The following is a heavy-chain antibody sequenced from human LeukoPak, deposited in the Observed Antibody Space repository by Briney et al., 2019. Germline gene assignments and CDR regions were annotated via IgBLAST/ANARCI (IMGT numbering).Heavy chain of an antibody. D-gene: IGHD3-9*01. J-gene: IGHJ4*02. Sequence: SETLSLTCTVSGGSISNYYWNWIRQPPGKGLEWIGYIYYSGTTNYNPSLKSRVSMSVDTSKNQFSLKLSSVTAADTAVYYCARLHEYYDILTGYTELYYFDYWGQGTLVTVSS. CDR1: GGSISNYY. V-gene: IGHV4-59*12. CDR3: ARLHEYYDILTGYTELYYFDY. CDR2: IYYSGTT.